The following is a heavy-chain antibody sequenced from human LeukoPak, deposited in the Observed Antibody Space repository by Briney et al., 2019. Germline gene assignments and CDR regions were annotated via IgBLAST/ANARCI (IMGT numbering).Heavy chain of an antibody. D-gene: IGHD6-13*01. J-gene: IGHJ4*02. V-gene: IGHV3-30*04. Sequence: QPGRSLRLSCAASGFTFSSYAMHWVRQAPGKGLEWVAVISYDGSNKYYADSVKGRFTISRDNSKNTLYLQMNSLRAEDTAVYYCARDMGSSWYGGNYWGQGTLVTVSS. CDR2: ISYDGSNK. CDR3: ARDMGSSWYGGNY. CDR1: GFTFSSYA.